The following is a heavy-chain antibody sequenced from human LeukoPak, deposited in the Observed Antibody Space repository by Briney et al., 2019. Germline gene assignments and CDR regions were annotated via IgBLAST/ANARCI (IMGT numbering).Heavy chain of an antibody. Sequence: SETLSLTCTVSGGSISSGRNYWTWIRQPAGKGLEWIGRIYIFSGSTNYNPSLKSRVTISVDTSKNQFSLKLSSVTAADTAVYYCTRGSIAYYYMDVWGKGTTVTISS. V-gene: IGHV4-61*10. CDR2: IYIFSGST. J-gene: IGHJ6*03. CDR1: GGSISSGRNY. CDR3: TRGSIAYYYMDV. D-gene: IGHD3-22*01.